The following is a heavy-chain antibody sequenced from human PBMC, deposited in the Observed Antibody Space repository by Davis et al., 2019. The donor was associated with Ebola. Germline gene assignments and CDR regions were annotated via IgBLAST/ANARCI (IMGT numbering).Heavy chain of an antibody. Sequence: GSLRLSCTVSGGSTSSYYWSWIRQPPGKGLEWLGEINHSGSTNYNPSLKSRVTISVDTSKNQFSLKLSSVTAADTAVYYCARDLRAYYYGSGSYLKWFDPWGQGTLVTVSS. CDR2: INHSGST. CDR3: ARDLRAYYYGSGSYLKWFDP. CDR1: GGSTSSYY. D-gene: IGHD3-10*01. J-gene: IGHJ5*02. V-gene: IGHV4-59*01.